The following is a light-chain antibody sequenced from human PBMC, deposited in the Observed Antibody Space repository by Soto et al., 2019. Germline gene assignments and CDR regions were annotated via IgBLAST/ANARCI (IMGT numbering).Light chain of an antibody. CDR3: QQYGTSEII. Sequence: EIVMTQSPATLSVSPGERATLSCRASQSLSSNLAWYQQKPGQAPRLLIYGASTRATGIPARFSGSGSGTDFTLTISRLEPEDFAVFYCQQYGTSEIIFGQGTRLEIK. CDR2: GAS. V-gene: IGKV3-15*01. CDR1: QSLSSN. J-gene: IGKJ5*01.